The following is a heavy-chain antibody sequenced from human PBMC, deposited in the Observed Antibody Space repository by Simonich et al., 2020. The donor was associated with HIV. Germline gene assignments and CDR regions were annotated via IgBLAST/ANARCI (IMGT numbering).Heavy chain of an antibody. Sequence: QVQLVQSGAEVKQTGASVKVSCKASGYTLTGYYMHWVRQAPGQGLEWMGWVNPERGGTKYVQKFQGRVSMTRDTSISTAYMELSRLRSDETAVYYCARDRIAAAGTDSFDYWGQGTLVTVSS. CDR1: GYTLTGYY. CDR2: VNPERGGT. V-gene: IGHV1-2*02. D-gene: IGHD6-13*01. CDR3: ARDRIAAAGTDSFDY. J-gene: IGHJ4*02.